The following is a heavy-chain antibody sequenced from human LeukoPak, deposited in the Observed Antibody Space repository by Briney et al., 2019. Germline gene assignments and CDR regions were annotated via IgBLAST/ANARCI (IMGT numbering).Heavy chain of an antibody. J-gene: IGHJ4*02. CDR3: ARGGALTSFDS. D-gene: IGHD1-26*01. CDR2: ISAYNGKI. CDR1: GFSFSSYG. Sequence: ASVRVSCKASGFSFSSYGFSWVRQAPGQGLEWMGWISAYNGKINYAQKFQGRVTMTTDTSTTTVYMDLRSLRSDDTAVYFCARGGALTSFDSWGQGTLITVSS. V-gene: IGHV1-18*01.